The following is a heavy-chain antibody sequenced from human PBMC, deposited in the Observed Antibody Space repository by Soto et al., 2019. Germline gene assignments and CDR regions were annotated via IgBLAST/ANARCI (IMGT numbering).Heavy chain of an antibody. V-gene: IGHV4-31*03. Sequence: QVQLQESGPGLVKPSQTLSLTCTVSGDSVNSGGYYWSWVRQHAGTGLEWIGYINYSGSTYYNPSLNSRVIISLDTSKHQLCLRLNAVTAADTAIYYSATGNAWEVFLAYWGQGTMVTVSS. J-gene: IGHJ4*02. CDR2: INYSGST. CDR1: GDSVNSGGYY. D-gene: IGHD1-26*01. CDR3: ATGNAWEVFLAY.